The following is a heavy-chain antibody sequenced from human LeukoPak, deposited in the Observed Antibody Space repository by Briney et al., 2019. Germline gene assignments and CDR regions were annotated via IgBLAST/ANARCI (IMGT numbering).Heavy chain of an antibody. CDR1: GFTFSSYS. J-gene: IGHJ4*02. CDR2: ISSSSSYI. V-gene: IGHV3-21*01. Sequence: GGSLRLSCAASGFTFSSYSMNWVRQAPGKGLEWVSSISSSSSYIYYADSVKGRFTISRDNAKNSLYLQMNSLRAEDTAVYYCPRSRRITMVRGVLDYWGQGTLVTVSS. CDR3: PRSRRITMVRGVLDY. D-gene: IGHD3-10*01.